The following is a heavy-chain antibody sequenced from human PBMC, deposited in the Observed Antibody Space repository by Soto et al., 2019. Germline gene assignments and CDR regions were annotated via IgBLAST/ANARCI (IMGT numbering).Heavy chain of an antibody. CDR1: NDSLDSRDHY. Sequence: TLSLTCTVSNDSLDSRDHYWSCIRQCQDRGREGVGNLYHSRSNNSNPSLRRRTSISNDLYKMHFFLELSSVTGAATAVYVCARIYWLGDSSGSPQAFDSWGLGTLVTVSS. V-gene: IGHV4-30-4*08. CDR3: ARIYWLGDSSGSPQAFDS. CDR2: LYHSRSN. D-gene: IGHD3-22*01. J-gene: IGHJ5*01.